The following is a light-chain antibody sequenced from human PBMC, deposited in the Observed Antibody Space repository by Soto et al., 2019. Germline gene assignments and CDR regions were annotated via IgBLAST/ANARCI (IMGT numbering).Light chain of an antibody. CDR1: QSVRTS. V-gene: IGKV3-11*01. CDR3: QQYGSSPWT. CDR2: DAS. J-gene: IGKJ1*01. Sequence: EVVLTQSPATLSLSPGERATLSCRASQSVRTSLAWYQHKPGQAPRLVIYDASLRANGVPARFGGSGSGTDFTLTINSLEPEDFAVYYCQQYGSSPWTFGQGTKVDI.